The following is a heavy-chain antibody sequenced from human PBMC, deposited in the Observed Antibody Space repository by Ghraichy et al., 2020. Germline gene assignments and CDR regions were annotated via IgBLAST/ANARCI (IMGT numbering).Heavy chain of an antibody. J-gene: IGHJ4*02. Sequence: SETLSLTCAVSGGSISSGGYSWSWIRQPPGKGLEWIGYIYHSGSTYYNPSLKSRVTISVDRSKNQFSLKLSSVTAADTAVYYCASSRDGYKNANFDYWGQGTLVTVSS. CDR2: IYHSGST. D-gene: IGHD5-24*01. CDR3: ASSRDGYKNANFDY. CDR1: GGSISSGGYS. V-gene: IGHV4-30-2*01.